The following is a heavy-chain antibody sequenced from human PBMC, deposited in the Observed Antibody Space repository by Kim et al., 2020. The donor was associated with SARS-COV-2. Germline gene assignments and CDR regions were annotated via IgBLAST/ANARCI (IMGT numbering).Heavy chain of an antibody. V-gene: IGHV3-33*03. CDR3: AKVAWIQLWFYFDY. J-gene: IGHJ4*02. Sequence: YTAPGKGRFTINRDNSKNTLYLLMNRLRGDDTAVYYCAKVAWIQLWFYFDYWGQGTLVSLSS. D-gene: IGHD5-18*01.